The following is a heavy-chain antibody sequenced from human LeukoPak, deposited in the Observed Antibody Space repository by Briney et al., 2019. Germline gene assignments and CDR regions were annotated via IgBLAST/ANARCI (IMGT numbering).Heavy chain of an antibody. CDR1: GFSFTSQG. J-gene: IGHJ5*02. Sequence: SGGSLRLSCAASGFSFTSQGMHWVRQAPGKGLEWVAVIWHDGSTKYYTDSVKDRFTISRDNSQNTLYLQMNSLRAEDTAVYYCAKDLRLDSSGWYGWFDPWGQGTLVTVSS. D-gene: IGHD6-19*01. V-gene: IGHV3-33*06. CDR3: AKDLRLDSSGWYGWFDP. CDR2: IWHDGSTK.